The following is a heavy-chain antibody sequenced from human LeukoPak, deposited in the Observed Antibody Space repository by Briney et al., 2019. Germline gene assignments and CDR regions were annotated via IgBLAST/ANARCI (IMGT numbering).Heavy chain of an antibody. Sequence: SETLSLTCAVYGGSFSGYYWSWIRQPPGKGLEWIGEVNHSGSTNYNPSLKSRVTISVDTSKNQFSLKLSSVTAADTAVYYCARVIITIFGVVIDDAFDIWGQGTMVTVSS. D-gene: IGHD3-3*01. V-gene: IGHV4-34*01. CDR3: ARVIITIFGVVIDDAFDI. CDR2: VNHSGST. CDR1: GGSFSGYY. J-gene: IGHJ3*02.